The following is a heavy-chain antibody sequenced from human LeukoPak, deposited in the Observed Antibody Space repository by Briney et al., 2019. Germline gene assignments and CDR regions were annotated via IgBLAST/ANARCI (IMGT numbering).Heavy chain of an antibody. V-gene: IGHV4-59*01. CDR2: IYYSGST. Sequence: TSETLSLTCIVSGGSISSYYWSWIRQSPEKGLEWIGYIYYSGSTNYNPSLKSRVTISVDISKTQFSLRLTSVTAADTAVYYCARGVFWRTADPWGQGTLVTVSS. D-gene: IGHD3-3*01. J-gene: IGHJ5*02. CDR3: ARGVFWRTADP. CDR1: GGSISSYY.